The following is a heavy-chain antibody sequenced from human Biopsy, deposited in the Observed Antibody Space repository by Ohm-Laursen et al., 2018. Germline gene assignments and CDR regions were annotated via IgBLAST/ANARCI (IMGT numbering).Heavy chain of an antibody. D-gene: IGHD2-8*01. V-gene: IGHV3-33*06. Sequence: SLRLSCAASGFTFSSYGMHWVRQAPGKGLEGVAAIWYDGSNKNYADSVKGRFTISRDNSKNTLYLQMNSLSGEDTAVYYCAKCMTGGSNYYFHHCGQGTLVTVSS. CDR2: IWYDGSNK. CDR3: AKCMTGGSNYYFHH. CDR1: GFTFSSYG. J-gene: IGHJ4*02.